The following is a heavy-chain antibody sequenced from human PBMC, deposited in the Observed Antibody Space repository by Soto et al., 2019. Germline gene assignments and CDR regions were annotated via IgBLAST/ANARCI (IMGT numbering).Heavy chain of an antibody. CDR2: IYYSGST. D-gene: IGHD1-7*01. J-gene: IGHJ5*02. V-gene: IGHV4-59*12. Sequence: TSETLSLTCAVSGGSISNYYWSWIRQPPGKGLDWIGYIYYSGSTKYNPSLKSRVTISVDTSKNQFSLKLSSVTAADTAVYYCARDLTGTTGWFDPWGQGTLVTVSS. CDR3: ARDLTGTTGWFDP. CDR1: GGSISNYY.